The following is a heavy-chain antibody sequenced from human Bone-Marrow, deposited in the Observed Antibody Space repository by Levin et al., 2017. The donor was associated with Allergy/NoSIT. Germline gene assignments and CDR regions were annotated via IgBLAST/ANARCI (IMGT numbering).Heavy chain of an antibody. Sequence: SETLSLTCTVSGGSITSGGYYWSWMRQHPGKGLEWVGYIYYSGNTYFNPSLKSRVAMSIDTSKNQFSLRLSSVTAADTAVYYCARDGLTVYDYYGMDVWGQGTTVTVSS. V-gene: IGHV4-31*03. J-gene: IGHJ6*02. D-gene: IGHD2-21*01. CDR3: ARDGLTVYDYYGMDV. CDR1: GGSITSGGYY. CDR2: IYYSGNT.